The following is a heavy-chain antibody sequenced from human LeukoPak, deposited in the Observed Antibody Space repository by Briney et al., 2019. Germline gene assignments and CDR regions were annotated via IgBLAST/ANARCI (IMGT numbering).Heavy chain of an antibody. CDR2: ISGSGGST. J-gene: IGHJ4*02. Sequence: PGGSLRLSCAASGFTFSSYGMSWVRQAPGKGLEWVSAISGSGGSTYYADSVKGRFTISRDNSKNTLYPQMNGLRAEDTAVYYCAKDKGSGWDIDYWGQGTLVTVSS. V-gene: IGHV3-23*01. CDR1: GFTFSSYG. CDR3: AKDKGSGWDIDY. D-gene: IGHD6-19*01.